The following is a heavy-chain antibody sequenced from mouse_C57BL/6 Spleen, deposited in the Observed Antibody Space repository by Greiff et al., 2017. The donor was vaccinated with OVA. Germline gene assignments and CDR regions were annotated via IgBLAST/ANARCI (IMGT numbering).Heavy chain of an antibody. Sequence: VQLQQSGPELVKPGASVKISCKASGYSFTGYYMNWVKQSPEKSLEWIGEINPSTGGTTYNQKFKAKATLTVDKSSSTAYMQLKSLTSEDSAVYYCARNQGDSSGYFDDWGQGTTLTVSS. CDR1: GYSFTGYY. D-gene: IGHD3-2*02. CDR2: INPSTGGT. CDR3: ARNQGDSSGYFDD. V-gene: IGHV1-42*01. J-gene: IGHJ2*01.